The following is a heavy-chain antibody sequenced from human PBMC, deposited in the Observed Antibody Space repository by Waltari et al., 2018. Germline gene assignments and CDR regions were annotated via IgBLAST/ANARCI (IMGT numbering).Heavy chain of an antibody. D-gene: IGHD3-10*01. V-gene: IGHV3-48*01. CDR1: GFPFGRSS. J-gene: IGHJ4*02. CDR3: ARSGSGTSRGFDY. CDR2: ISSSSSTI. Sequence: EVQLVDSGGGLVQLGGSLSLYFAASGFPFGRSSMNWVRQAPGKGLEWISYISSSSSTIFYADSVKGRFTISRGNAKNSLFLQMHSLRVEDTAVYYCARSGSGTSRGFDYWGQGTLVTVSS.